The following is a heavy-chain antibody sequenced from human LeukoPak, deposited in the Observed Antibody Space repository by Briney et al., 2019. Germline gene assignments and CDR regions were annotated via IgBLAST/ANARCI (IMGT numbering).Heavy chain of an antibody. CDR2: INPNSGGT. V-gene: IGHV1-2*02. CDR3: AVAGYSSSWYSYYFDY. J-gene: IGHJ4*02. Sequence: GASVKVSCKASGYIFTGYYMHWVRQAPGQGLEWMGWINPNSGGTNYAQKFQGRVTMTRDTSISTAYMELSRLRSDDTAVYYCAVAGYSSSWYSYYFDYWGQGTLVTVSS. CDR1: GYIFTGYY. D-gene: IGHD6-13*01.